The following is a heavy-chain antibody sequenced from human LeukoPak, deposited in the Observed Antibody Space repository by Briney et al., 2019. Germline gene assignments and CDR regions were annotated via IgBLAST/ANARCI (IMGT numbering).Heavy chain of an antibody. Sequence: GASVKVSCKASGYTFTSYYMHWVRQAPGQGLEWMGIINPNSGSTSYAQKFQGRVTMTRDTSTSTAYMELSSLRSEDTAVYYWARDGFVWQRVSYNYYLDMDVWGKGTTVTVSS. D-gene: IGHD6-6*01. CDR3: ARDGFVWQRVSYNYYLDMDV. V-gene: IGHV1-46*01. J-gene: IGHJ6*03. CDR2: INPNSGST. CDR1: GYTFTSYY.